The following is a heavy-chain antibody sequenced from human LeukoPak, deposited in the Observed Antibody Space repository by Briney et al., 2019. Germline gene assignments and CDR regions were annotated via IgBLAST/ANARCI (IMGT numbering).Heavy chain of an antibody. CDR1: GYTGTSYG. CDR2: ISAYNGNT. CDR3: ARTRWDYYYYYMDV. Sequence: GASVKVSCKASGYTGTSYGISWVRQAPGQGLEWMGWISAYNGNTNYAQKLQGRVTMTTDTSTSTAYMELRSLRSDDTAVYYCARTRWDYYYYYMDVWGKGTTVTVSS. J-gene: IGHJ6*03. D-gene: IGHD5-24*01. V-gene: IGHV1-18*01.